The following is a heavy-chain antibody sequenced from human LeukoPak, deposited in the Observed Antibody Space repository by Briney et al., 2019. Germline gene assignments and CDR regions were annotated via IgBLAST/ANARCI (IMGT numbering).Heavy chain of an antibody. Sequence: GGSLRLSCAASGFTFSSYSMNWVRQAPGKVLEWVSSISSSSSYIYYADSVKGRFTNSRDNIEKSLYLQLNSLTADDTAVYCCARAPTTGTVDYWGQGTLVTVSS. CDR1: GFTFSSYS. CDR3: ARAPTTGTVDY. D-gene: IGHD1-1*01. CDR2: ISSSSSYI. J-gene: IGHJ4*02. V-gene: IGHV3-21*01.